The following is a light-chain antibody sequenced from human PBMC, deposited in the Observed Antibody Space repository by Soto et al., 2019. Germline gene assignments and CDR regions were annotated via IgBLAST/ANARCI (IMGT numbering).Light chain of an antibody. CDR2: GAS. J-gene: IGKJ3*01. CDR1: QSVNIN. Sequence: EIVMTQSPATLSVSPGERATLSCRASQSVNINLAWYQQKPGQAPRLLIFGASSRANGIPARFSGSGSGTEFTLTISSLEPEDFAVYYCQQRSNWPITFGPGTKVEIK. V-gene: IGKV3-15*01. CDR3: QQRSNWPIT.